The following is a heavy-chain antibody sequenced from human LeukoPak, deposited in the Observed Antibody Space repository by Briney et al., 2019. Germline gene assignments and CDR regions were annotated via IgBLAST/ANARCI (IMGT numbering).Heavy chain of an antibody. Sequence: GASVTVSCMASGYTFTSYDFNWVRQAAGQRPEWMGWMSPNSGDTGYPQRFQDRVTMTRNTSISTAYMELSSLRSDDTAVYYCARGPPNWGYDYWGPGTLVTVSS. CDR1: GYTFTSYD. J-gene: IGHJ4*02. CDR3: ARGPPNWGYDY. V-gene: IGHV1-8*01. D-gene: IGHD7-27*01. CDR2: MSPNSGDT.